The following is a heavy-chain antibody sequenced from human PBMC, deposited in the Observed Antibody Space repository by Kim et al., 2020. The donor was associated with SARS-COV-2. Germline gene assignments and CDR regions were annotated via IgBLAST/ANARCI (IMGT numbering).Heavy chain of an antibody. CDR3: AREQWEPRYYYYGMDV. CDR2: IIPIFGTA. J-gene: IGHJ6*02. Sequence: SVKVSCKASGGTFSSYAISWVRQAPGQGLEWMGGIIPIFGTANYAQKFQGRVTITADESTSTAYMELSSLRSEDTAVYYCAREQWEPRYYYYGMDVWGQGTTVTVSS. V-gene: IGHV1-69*13. CDR1: GGTFSSYA. D-gene: IGHD1-26*01.